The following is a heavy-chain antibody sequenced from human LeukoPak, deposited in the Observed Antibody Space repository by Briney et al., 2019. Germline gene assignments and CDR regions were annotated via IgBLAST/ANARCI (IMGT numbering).Heavy chain of an antibody. V-gene: IGHV1-46*01. CDR3: ARGPHRRTYDRDNWFDP. D-gene: IGHD3-3*01. J-gene: IGHJ5*02. CDR1: GYTFTSYY. CDR2: INPSGDNT. Sequence: ASVKVSCKASGYTFTSYYMYWVRQAPGQGLEWMGIINPSGDNTNYAQKFQGRVTMTRDMSTTTVYMELSSLKSEDTAVYYCARGPHRRTYDRDNWFDPWGQGTLVTVSS.